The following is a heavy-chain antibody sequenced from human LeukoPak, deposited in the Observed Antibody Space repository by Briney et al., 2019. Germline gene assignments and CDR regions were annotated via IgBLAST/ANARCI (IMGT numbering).Heavy chain of an antibody. D-gene: IGHD6-19*01. Sequence: ASVKVSCKASGGTFSSYAISWVRQAPGQGLEWMGRIIPILGIANYAQKFQGRVTITADKSTSTAYMELSTLRSEDTAVYYCARGIAVASHYYYYGMDVWGQGTTVTVSS. CDR2: IIPILGIA. CDR3: ARGIAVASHYYYYGMDV. J-gene: IGHJ6*02. CDR1: GGTFSSYA. V-gene: IGHV1-69*04.